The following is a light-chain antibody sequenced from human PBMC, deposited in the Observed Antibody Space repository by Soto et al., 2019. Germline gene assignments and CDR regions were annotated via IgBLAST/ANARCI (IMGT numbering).Light chain of an antibody. J-gene: IGKJ1*01. V-gene: IGKV3-20*01. CDR1: QSVSSSY. CDR3: PQYGSSPTWT. Sequence: EIVLTQSPGTLSLSPGERATLSCRASQSVSSSYLAWYQQKPGQAPRLLIYGASGRATGIPDRFSCRGSGTDFPLTISRPESEDFAVSYCPQYGSSPTWTFGPGTKVEIK. CDR2: GAS.